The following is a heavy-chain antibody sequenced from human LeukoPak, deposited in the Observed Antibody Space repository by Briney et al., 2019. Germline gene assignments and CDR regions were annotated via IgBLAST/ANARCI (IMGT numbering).Heavy chain of an antibody. CDR2: ISSSSSYI. Sequence: GGPLRLSCAASGFTFSSYSMNWVRQAPGKGLEWVSSISSSSSYIYYADSVKGRFTISRDNAKNSLYLQMNSLRAEDTAVYYCARAFGIAAARPDYWGQGTLVTVSS. CDR1: GFTFSSYS. D-gene: IGHD6-13*01. V-gene: IGHV3-21*01. CDR3: ARAFGIAAARPDY. J-gene: IGHJ4*02.